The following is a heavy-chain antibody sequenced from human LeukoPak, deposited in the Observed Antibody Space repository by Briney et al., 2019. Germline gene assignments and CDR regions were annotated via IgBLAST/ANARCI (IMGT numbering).Heavy chain of an antibody. CDR2: ISSSSSYI. CDR1: GFTFSSYS. D-gene: IGHD6-19*01. V-gene: IGHV3-21*01. J-gene: IGHJ4*02. Sequence: GGSLRLSCAASGFTFSSYSMNWVRQAPGKGLEWVSSISSSSSYIYYADSVKGRFTISRDNAKNSLYLQMNSLRAEGTAVYYCAREIAVAGTALDYWGQGTLVTVSS. CDR3: AREIAVAGTALDY.